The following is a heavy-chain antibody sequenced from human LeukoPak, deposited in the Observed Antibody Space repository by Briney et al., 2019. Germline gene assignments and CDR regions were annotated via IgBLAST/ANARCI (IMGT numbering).Heavy chain of an antibody. Sequence: GGSLRLSCAASGFTFSSYSMNWVRQAPGKGLEWVSSISSSSSYIYYADSVKGRFTISRDNAKNSLYLQMNSLRAEDTAVYYCARFGAPHTYYYDSSGYRHDAFDIWGQGTIVTVSS. CDR2: ISSSSSYI. CDR1: GFTFSSYS. J-gene: IGHJ3*02. D-gene: IGHD3-22*01. V-gene: IGHV3-21*01. CDR3: ARFGAPHTYYYDSSGYRHDAFDI.